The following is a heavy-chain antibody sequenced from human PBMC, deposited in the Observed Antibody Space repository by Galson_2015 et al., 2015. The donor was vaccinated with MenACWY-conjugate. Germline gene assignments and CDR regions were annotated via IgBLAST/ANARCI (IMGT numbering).Heavy chain of an antibody. D-gene: IGHD3-3*02. Sequence: TVSGGSINSYYWSWIRQPPGKGLAWIGYMYYSGSANYNPSLKSRVTISVDTSKNQFSLTMTSVTAADTAVYYCARGVNLASMAGYWGQGTLVTVSS. J-gene: IGHJ4*02. V-gene: IGHV4-59*01. CDR2: MYYSGSA. CDR1: GGSINSYY. CDR3: ARGVNLASMAGY.